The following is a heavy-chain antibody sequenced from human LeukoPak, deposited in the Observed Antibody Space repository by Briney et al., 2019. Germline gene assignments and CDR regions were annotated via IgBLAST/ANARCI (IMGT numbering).Heavy chain of an antibody. Sequence: SETLSLTCAVSGYSISSGYYWGWIRQAPGKGLEWIGSIYHSGSTHYNPPLKSRVTISVDTPKNQFSLKLSAVTAADTAVYYCARNGTSSYFDYWGQGTLVTVSS. V-gene: IGHV4-38-2*01. CDR1: GYSISSGYY. J-gene: IGHJ4*02. CDR3: ARNGTSSYFDY. D-gene: IGHD2-2*01. CDR2: IYHSGST.